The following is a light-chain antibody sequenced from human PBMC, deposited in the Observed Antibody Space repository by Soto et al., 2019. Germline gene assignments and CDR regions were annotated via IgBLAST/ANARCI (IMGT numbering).Light chain of an antibody. CDR2: KAS. V-gene: IGKV1-5*03. CDR1: QSISSW. CDR3: QQYNSFSLT. J-gene: IGKJ4*02. Sequence: DIQMTQSPSTLSASVGDRVTITCRASQSISSWLAWYQQKPGQAPKLLISKASSLESGVPSRFSGSGSGTEFTLTISSLQPDDFATYYCQQYNSFSLTFGGGTKVEIK.